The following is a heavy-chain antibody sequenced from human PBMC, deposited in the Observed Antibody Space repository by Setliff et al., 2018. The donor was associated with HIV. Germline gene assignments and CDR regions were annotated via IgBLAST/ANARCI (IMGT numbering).Heavy chain of an antibody. CDR2: LYPGDSDS. D-gene: IGHD3-3*01. Sequence: PGESLKISCKGSGYSFTNYWIAWLRQMPGKGLECMGILYPGDSDSRYSPSFQGQVTISADKSISTAYLQWSSLKASDTAMYYCARLTSPYHNFWSGPFDYWGQGTLVTVSS. J-gene: IGHJ4*02. V-gene: IGHV5-51*01. CDR3: ARLTSPYHNFWSGPFDY. CDR1: GYSFTNYW.